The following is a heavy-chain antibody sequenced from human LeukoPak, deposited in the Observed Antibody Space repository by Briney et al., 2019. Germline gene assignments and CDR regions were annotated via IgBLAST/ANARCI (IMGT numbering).Heavy chain of an antibody. CDR2: ISSGGSSL. CDR1: GLSFRTSE. Sequence: GGSLRLSCVASGLSFRTSEMNWVRQTPGKGLEWVSFISSGGSSLYYADSVKGRFTISRDNAKNSLFLQMNSLRAEDTAVYYCARGVCSGGSCRGMDVWGQGTTVTVSS. J-gene: IGHJ6*02. D-gene: IGHD2-15*01. V-gene: IGHV3-48*03. CDR3: ARGVCSGGSCRGMDV.